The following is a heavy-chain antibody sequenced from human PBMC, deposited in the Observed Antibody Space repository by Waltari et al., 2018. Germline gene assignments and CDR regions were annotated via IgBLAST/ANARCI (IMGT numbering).Heavy chain of an antibody. V-gene: IGHV4-59*01. CDR3: ARDLRTSGWYDWFDP. CDR2: IYYSGST. D-gene: IGHD6-19*01. Sequence: QVQLQASGPGLVKPSETLSLTCTVSGGSISRSYWSWIRQPQGKGLEWIGYIYYSGSTNYNPSLKSRVTISVDTSKNQFSLKLSSVTAADTAVYYCARDLRTSGWYDWFDPWGQGTLVTVSS. CDR1: GGSISRSY. J-gene: IGHJ5*02.